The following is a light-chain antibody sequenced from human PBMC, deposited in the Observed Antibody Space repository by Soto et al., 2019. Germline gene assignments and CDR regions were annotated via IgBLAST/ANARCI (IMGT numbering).Light chain of an antibody. Sequence: EIVLTQSPGTLSLSPGERATLSCRASQSVSSSFLAWYQQKPGQAPRLLIYGASSRATGIPDRFSGSGSGTYFTLIISRLEPEDVAVYYCQQYGRSPLTFGGGTKVEIK. V-gene: IGKV3-20*01. J-gene: IGKJ4*01. CDR2: GAS. CDR3: QQYGRSPLT. CDR1: QSVSSSF.